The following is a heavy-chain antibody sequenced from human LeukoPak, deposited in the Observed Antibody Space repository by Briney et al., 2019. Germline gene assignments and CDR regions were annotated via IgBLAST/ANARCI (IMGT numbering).Heavy chain of an antibody. J-gene: IGHJ4*02. V-gene: IGHV3-66*02. D-gene: IGHD5-12*01. CDR2: IYSGGST. CDR1: GFIFSRDE. Sequence: PGGSLRLSCAASGFIFSRDEMNWVRQAPGKGLEWVSVIYSGGSTYYADSVKGRFTISRDNSKNTLYLQMNSLRAEDTAVYYCARQATHWGQGTLVTVSS. CDR3: ARQATH.